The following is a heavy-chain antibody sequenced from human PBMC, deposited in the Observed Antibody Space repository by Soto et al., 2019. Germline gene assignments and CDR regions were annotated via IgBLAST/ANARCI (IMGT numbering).Heavy chain of an antibody. CDR2: IIPIFGTA. J-gene: IGHJ6*02. Sequence: QVQLVQSGAEVKKPGSSVKVSCKASGGTFSSYAISWVRQAPGQGLEWMGGIIPIFGTANYAQKFQGRVTITADESTSTAYMELSSLRSEDTAVYYCASSAMTTVTTDRSELGYYGMAVWGQGTTVTVSS. CDR3: ASSAMTTVTTDRSELGYYGMAV. D-gene: IGHD4-17*01. V-gene: IGHV1-69*01. CDR1: GGTFSSYA.